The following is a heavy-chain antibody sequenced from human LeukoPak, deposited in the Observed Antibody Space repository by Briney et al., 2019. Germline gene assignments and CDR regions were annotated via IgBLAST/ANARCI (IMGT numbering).Heavy chain of an antibody. CDR3: AKPTSGYSSSWNAFDI. CDR2: IRYDGSNK. Sequence: GGSLRLSCAASGFTFSSYGMHWVRQAPGKGLEWVAFIRYDGSNKYYAESVKGRFTISRDNSKNTLYLQVNSLRAEDTAVYYCAKPTSGYSSSWNAFDIWGQGTMVTVSS. CDR1: GFTFSSYG. J-gene: IGHJ3*02. V-gene: IGHV3-30*02. D-gene: IGHD6-13*01.